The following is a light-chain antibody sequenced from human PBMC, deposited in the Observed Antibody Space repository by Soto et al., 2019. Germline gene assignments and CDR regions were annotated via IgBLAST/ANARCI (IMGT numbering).Light chain of an antibody. CDR3: QQYYTYST. V-gene: IGKV1-5*01. CDR2: DAS. Sequence: DIQMTQSPSTLSASVGDRVTITCRASQSISSWLAWYQQKPGKAPKLLIYDASSLESGVPSRFSGSGSGTEFTLTISSLQPDDFATYYCQQYYTYSTLGPGTKVDIK. J-gene: IGKJ3*01. CDR1: QSISSW.